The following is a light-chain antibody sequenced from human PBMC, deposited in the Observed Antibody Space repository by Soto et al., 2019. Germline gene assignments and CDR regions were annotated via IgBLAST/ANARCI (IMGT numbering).Light chain of an antibody. J-gene: IGKJ1*01. CDR3: QHYNTYST. CDR2: GAS. V-gene: IGKV3D-15*01. CDR1: QSVSSSY. Sequence: EIVMTQSPATLSVSPGERATLSCRASQSVSSSYLAWYQQKPGQAPRLLIYGASSRATGIPGRFSGSGSGTEFTLTISSLQPDDFATYYCQHYNTYSTFGQGTKVDIK.